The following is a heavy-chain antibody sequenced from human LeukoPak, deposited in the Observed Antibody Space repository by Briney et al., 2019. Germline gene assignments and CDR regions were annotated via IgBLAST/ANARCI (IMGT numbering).Heavy chain of an antibody. CDR2: IRSNAYGGTT. CDR3: TRGFAATVTRLDY. D-gene: IGHD4-17*01. J-gene: IGHJ4*02. CDR1: GFTFGDYA. Sequence: PGGSLRLSCTASGFTFGDYAMSWFRQAPGKGLEWVGFIRSNAYGGTTEYAASVKGRFTISRDDSKSIAYLQMNSLKTEDTAVYYCTRGFAATVTRLDYWGQGTLVTVSS. V-gene: IGHV3-49*03.